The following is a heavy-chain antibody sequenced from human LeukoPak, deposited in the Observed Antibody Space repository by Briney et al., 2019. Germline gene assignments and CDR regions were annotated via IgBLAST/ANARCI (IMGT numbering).Heavy chain of an antibody. Sequence: SETLSLTCTVSGASINRYYWTWIRQSPGKGLDFIGYIYYSGSTNYNPSLNSRVTISVDTSKNQFSLKLSSVTATDTAVYYCARLLMSGWYFDYWGQGILVTVSS. D-gene: IGHD6-19*01. CDR2: IYYSGST. CDR1: GASINRYY. J-gene: IGHJ4*02. CDR3: ARLLMSGWYFDY. V-gene: IGHV4-59*08.